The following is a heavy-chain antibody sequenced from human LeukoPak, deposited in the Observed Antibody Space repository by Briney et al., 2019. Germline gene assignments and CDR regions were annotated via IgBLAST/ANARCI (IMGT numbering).Heavy chain of an antibody. CDR1: GGSIISYY. Sequence: PSETLSLTCTVSGGSIISYYWSWIRQPPGKGLEWIGYIYDSGSTNYNPSLKSRVTISVDTSKNHFSLRLSSVIAADTAVYYCATSSTIITMQGWGQGTLVTVSS. CDR3: ATSSTIITMQG. J-gene: IGHJ4*02. D-gene: IGHD3-10*01. V-gene: IGHV4-59*01. CDR2: IYDSGST.